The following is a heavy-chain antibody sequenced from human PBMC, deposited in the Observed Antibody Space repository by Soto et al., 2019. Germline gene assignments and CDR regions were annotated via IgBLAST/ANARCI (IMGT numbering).Heavy chain of an antibody. CDR3: ARAQIMEFPSVRYYYGMDV. J-gene: IGHJ6*02. Sequence: ASVKVSCKASGGTFSSYAISWVRQAPGQGLEWMGGIIPIFGTANYAQKFQGRVTITADESTSTAYMELSSLRSEDTAVYYCARAQIMEFPSVRYYYGMDVWGQGTTVTVSS. D-gene: IGHD3-10*01. CDR2: IIPIFGTA. V-gene: IGHV1-69*13. CDR1: GGTFSSYA.